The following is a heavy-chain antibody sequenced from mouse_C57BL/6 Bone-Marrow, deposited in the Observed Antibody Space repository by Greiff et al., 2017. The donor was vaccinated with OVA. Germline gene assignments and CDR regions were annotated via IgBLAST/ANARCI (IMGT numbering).Heavy chain of an antibody. CDR2: ISYDGSN. J-gene: IGHJ2*01. CDR1: GYSITSGYY. D-gene: IGHD1-1*01. Sequence: EVKLMESGPGLVKPSQSLSLTCSVTGYSITSGYYWNWLRQFPGNKLEWMGYISYDGSNNYNPSLKNRISITRDTSKNQFFLKLNSVTTEDTATYYCAGEGGYYGSSLYYFDYWGQGTTLTVSS. V-gene: IGHV3-6*01. CDR3: AGEGGYYGSSLYYFDY.